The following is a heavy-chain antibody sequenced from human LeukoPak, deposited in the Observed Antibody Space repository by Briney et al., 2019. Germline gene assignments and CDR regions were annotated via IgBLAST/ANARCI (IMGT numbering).Heavy chain of an antibody. J-gene: IGHJ4*02. CDR3: ARDGDSGSYYAWYYFDY. D-gene: IGHD1-26*01. Sequence: PGGSLRLSCAASGFTFDDYAMHWVRQAPGKGLEWVSGISWNSGSIGYADSVKGRFTISRDNSKNTLYLQMNSLRAEDTAVYYCARDGDSGSYYAWYYFDYWGQGTLVTVSS. CDR1: GFTFDDYA. CDR2: ISWNSGSI. V-gene: IGHV3-9*01.